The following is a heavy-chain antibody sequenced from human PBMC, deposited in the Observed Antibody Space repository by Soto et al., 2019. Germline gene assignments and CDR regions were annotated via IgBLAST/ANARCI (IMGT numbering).Heavy chain of an antibody. Sequence: GASVKVSCKAAGGTFRRHTINWVLQVPEQGLEWMGTTMPMYATTNHAQKFRGRVSIIAVDSTTTVYMDLRGLQSDDTAVYYCATLPYNYRGIVLGYFYSWGPGILVTVSS. J-gene: IGHJ4*02. CDR1: GGTFRRHT. D-gene: IGHD2-8*01. CDR2: TMPMYATT. CDR3: ATLPYNYRGIVLGYFYS. V-gene: IGHV1-69*13.